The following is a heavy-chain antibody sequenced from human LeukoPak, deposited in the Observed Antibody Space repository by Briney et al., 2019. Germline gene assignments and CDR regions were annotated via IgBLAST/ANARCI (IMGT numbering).Heavy chain of an antibody. CDR3: ARSPKNVAYNSGLDYFDF. CDR1: GYSFTSYW. D-gene: IGHD5-12*01. V-gene: IGHV5-51*01. Sequence: GESLKISCKGSGYSFTSYWIDWVRQMPGKGLEWMGIIYPGDSDTRYSPSFQGQVTISADKSISTAYLQWSSLKASDTAMFYCARSPKNVAYNSGLDYFDFWGQGTLVTVSS. J-gene: IGHJ4*02. CDR2: IYPGDSDT.